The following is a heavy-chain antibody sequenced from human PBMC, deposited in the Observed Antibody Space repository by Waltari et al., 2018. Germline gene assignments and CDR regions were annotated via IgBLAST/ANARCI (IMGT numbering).Heavy chain of an antibody. D-gene: IGHD1-7*01. V-gene: IGHV3-7*01. CDR3: ARHINYARDY. J-gene: IGHJ4*01. CDR1: GVRFSNGG. CDR2: IKPDGIEK. Sequence: EVQLVESGGGLVQPGGAVNLSGSVPGVRFSNGGMCWVRQAPGKGVEWVASIKPDGIEKTYVDSVKGRFTISRDNDENSLYLQMNSLRDEDTGVYYCARHINYARDYWGHGTLVTVSS.